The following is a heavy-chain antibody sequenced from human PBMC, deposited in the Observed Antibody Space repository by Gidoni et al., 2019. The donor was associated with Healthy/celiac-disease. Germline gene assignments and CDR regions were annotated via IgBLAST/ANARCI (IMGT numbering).Heavy chain of an antibody. V-gene: IGHV1-8*01. J-gene: IGHJ4*02. CDR3: ARARKSSGWYQAGY. Sequence: QVQLVQSGAEVKKPGASVKVSCKASGYTFTSYDSNWVRQATGQGLEWMGWMNPNSGNTGYAQKFQGRVTMTRNTSISTAYMELSSLRSEDTAVYYCARARKSSGWYQAGYWGQGTLVTVSS. CDR2: MNPNSGNT. D-gene: IGHD6-19*01. CDR1: GYTFTSYD.